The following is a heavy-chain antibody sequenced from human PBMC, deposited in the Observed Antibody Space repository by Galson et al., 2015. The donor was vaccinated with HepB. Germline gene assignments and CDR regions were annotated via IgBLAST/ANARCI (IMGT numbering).Heavy chain of an antibody. V-gene: IGHV3-9*01. CDR1: GFTFDDYA. D-gene: IGHD3-10*01. CDR3: ARDRGGSGSYLSYNYDMDV. J-gene: IGHJ6*02. CDR2: ISWNSGTI. Sequence: SLRLSCAASGFTFDDYAMHWVRQAPGKGLEWVSGISWNSGTIDYADSVKGRFTISRDNAKNSLYLQMNSLKAEDAAVYYCARDRGGSGSYLSYNYDMDVWGQGTTVTVSS.